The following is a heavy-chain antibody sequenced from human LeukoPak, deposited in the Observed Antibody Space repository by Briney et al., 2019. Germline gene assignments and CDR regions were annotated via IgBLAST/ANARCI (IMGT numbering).Heavy chain of an antibody. CDR1: GFTFSTYT. CDR2: TRNKANSYTT. CDR3: ARVTLEGDAFDI. D-gene: IGHD3-3*01. J-gene: IGHJ3*02. Sequence: GGSLRLSCAASGFTFSTYTITWVRQAPGKGLEWVGRTRNKANSYTTEYAASVKGRFTISRDDSKNSLYLQMNSLKTEDTAVYYCARVTLEGDAFDIWGQGTMVTVSS. V-gene: IGHV3-72*01.